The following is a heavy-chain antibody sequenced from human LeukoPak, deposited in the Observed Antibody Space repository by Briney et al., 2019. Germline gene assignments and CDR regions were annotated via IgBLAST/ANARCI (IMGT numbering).Heavy chain of an antibody. J-gene: IGHJ5*02. CDR3: ARRLTQYDCFDP. CDR1: GDSVASNSVT. Sequence: SQTLSLTCAISGDSVASNSVTWNWIRQSPSRGLEWLGRTYYRSTLYNDYAVAARARITVNPDPSTNNFPLHLNSVTPEDTAVYYCARRLTQYDCFDPWGQGILVTVSS. D-gene: IGHD2-2*01. V-gene: IGHV6-1*01. CDR2: TYYRSTLYN.